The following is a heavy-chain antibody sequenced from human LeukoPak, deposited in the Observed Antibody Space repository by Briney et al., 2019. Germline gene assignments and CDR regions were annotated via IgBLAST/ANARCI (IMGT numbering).Heavy chain of an antibody. J-gene: IGHJ4*02. CDR2: IHTSGST. CDR1: GGSISSYY. D-gene: IGHD6-6*01. Sequence: SETLSLTCTVSGGSISSYYWSWTRQPAGKGLEWIGRIHTSGSTDYNPSFKSRVTMSVDTSKNQFSLKVRSWAAADTAVYYCAREGSATARPFVSNDYWGQGTLVTVSS. CDR3: AREGSATARPFVSNDY. V-gene: IGHV4-4*07.